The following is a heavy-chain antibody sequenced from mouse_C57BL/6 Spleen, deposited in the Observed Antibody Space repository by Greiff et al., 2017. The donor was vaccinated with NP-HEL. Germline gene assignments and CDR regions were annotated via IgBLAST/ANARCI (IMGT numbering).Heavy chain of an antibody. J-gene: IGHJ2*01. Sequence: EVTVEESVGGLVQPGGSMKLSCVASVFTFSNYLMNWVRQSPETGLECVARFIFKSDTYATHYAESVKGRFTISRDDSKSSVYLQMNNLRAEDTGIYYCTGGTVVYFDYWGQGTTLTVSS. CDR3: TGGTVVYFDY. CDR1: VFTFSNYL. D-gene: IGHD1-1*01. V-gene: IGHV6-3*01. CDR2: FIFKSDTYAT.